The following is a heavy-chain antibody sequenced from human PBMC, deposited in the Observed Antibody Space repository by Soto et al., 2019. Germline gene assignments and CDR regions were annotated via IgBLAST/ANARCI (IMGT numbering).Heavy chain of an antibody. CDR2: TYYRSKWFN. Sequence: QVHLQQSGPGLLKPSQTLSLTCAISGDSVSTNSGSWNWIRQSPSRGLEWLGRTYYRSKWFNDYAVSVNGRITVNPDTSKNQFSLQLNSVTPEDTAVYYCARASGYVDYWGKGTLVTVSS. V-gene: IGHV6-1*01. CDR1: GDSVSTNSGS. CDR3: ARASGYVDY. D-gene: IGHD3-10*01. J-gene: IGHJ4*02.